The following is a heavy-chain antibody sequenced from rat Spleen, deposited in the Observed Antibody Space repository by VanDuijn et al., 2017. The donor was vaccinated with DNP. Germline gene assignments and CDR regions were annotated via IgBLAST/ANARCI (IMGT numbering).Heavy chain of an antibody. D-gene: IGHD1-1*01. CDR3: TRQYYYSGDDNWFAY. CDR1: GFTFSYYG. CDR2: ISASGGST. J-gene: IGHJ3*01. V-gene: IGHV5S13*01. Sequence: EVQLVESGGGLVQPGRSLKLSCAASGFTFSYYGMAWVRQAPKKGLEWVASISASGGSTSYRDSVKGRFTISRDNAKSSLYLQMNSLRSEDTATYYCTRQYYYSGDDNWFAYWGQGTLVTVSS.